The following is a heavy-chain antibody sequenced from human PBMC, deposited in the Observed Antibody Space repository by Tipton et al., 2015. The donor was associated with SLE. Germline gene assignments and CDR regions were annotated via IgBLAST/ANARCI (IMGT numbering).Heavy chain of an antibody. V-gene: IGHV7-4-1*02. CDR1: GYTFTGYQ. CDR3: VRVSFNHIVVVPSYFDY. Sequence: QSGAEVKKPGASVKVSCKASGYTFTGYQMHWVRQAPGQGLEWMGWINTNTGNPTYAQGFTGRFVFSLDTSVSTAYLQISSLKAEDTAVYYCVRVSFNHIVVVPSYFDYWGQGTLVTVSS. D-gene: IGHD2-2*01. CDR2: INTNTGNP. J-gene: IGHJ4*02.